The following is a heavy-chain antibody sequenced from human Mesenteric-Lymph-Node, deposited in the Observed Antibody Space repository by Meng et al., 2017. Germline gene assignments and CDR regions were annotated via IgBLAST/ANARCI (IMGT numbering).Heavy chain of an antibody. V-gene: IGHV4-34*01. Sequence: QVELKQGGAGLLKPSGTLSPTCAVYGGSFSGYYWSWIRQPPGKVLEWIGEINHSGSTNYNPSLKSRVTISVDTSKNQFSLKLSSVTAADTAVYYCARVVRWELLKGRVYYFDYWGQGTLVTVSS. CDR1: GGSFSGYY. CDR2: INHSGST. J-gene: IGHJ4*02. D-gene: IGHD1-26*01. CDR3: ARVVRWELLKGRVYYFDY.